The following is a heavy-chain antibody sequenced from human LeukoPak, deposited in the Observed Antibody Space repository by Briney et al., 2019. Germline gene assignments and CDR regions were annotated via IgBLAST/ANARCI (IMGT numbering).Heavy chain of an antibody. J-gene: IGHJ4*02. D-gene: IGHD5-18*01. CDR3: ALKPRGYSYGFDY. CDR2: INHSGST. V-gene: IGHV4-34*01. CDR1: GGSFSGYY. Sequence: SETLSLTCAVYGGSFSGYYWSWIRQPPGKGLEWIGEINHSGSTNYNPSLKSRVTISVDTSKNQFSLKLSSVTAADTAVYYCALKPRGYSYGFDYWGQGTLVTVSS.